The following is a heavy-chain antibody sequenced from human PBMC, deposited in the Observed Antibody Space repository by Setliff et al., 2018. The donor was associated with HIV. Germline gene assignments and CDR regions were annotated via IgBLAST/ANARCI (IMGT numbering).Heavy chain of an antibody. Sequence: SETLSLTCAVSGYSISIGYYRGWIRQAPGKGLEWIGNIYHSGITYYNPSLKSRVTISVDTSKNQFSLRLSSVTAADTAVYYCARAFGSGSYRRFDPWGQGTLVTVSS. CDR2: IYHSGIT. V-gene: IGHV4-38-2*01. D-gene: IGHD3-10*01. CDR1: GYSISIGYY. J-gene: IGHJ5*02. CDR3: ARAFGSGSYRRFDP.